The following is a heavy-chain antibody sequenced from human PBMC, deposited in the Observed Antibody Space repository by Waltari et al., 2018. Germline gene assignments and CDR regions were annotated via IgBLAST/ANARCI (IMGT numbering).Heavy chain of an antibody. CDR2: IYYSGGT. D-gene: IGHD6-13*01. CDR3: ARDRGVXSDWYHLDY. CDR1: GGSXXXYY. J-gene: IGHJ4*02. V-gene: IGHV4-59*01. Sequence: QVQLQESGPGLVKPSETLSLXCTVSGGSXXXYYWSWIRQPPGKGLEWIGYIYYSGGTXYNPSLKRRVTISADAPKSQFSLKVTSGTAADTAVYYCARDRGVXSDWYHLDYWGQGTLXXXSS.